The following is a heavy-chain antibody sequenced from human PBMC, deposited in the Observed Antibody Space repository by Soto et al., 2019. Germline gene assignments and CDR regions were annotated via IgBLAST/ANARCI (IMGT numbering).Heavy chain of an antibody. CDR3: ARQGMAARKYYSAYLDV. D-gene: IGHD6-25*01. CDR2: ISSDATNK. V-gene: IGHV3-30-3*01. CDR1: GFTFRDYA. J-gene: IGHJ6*02. Sequence: QVQLVESGGGVVQPGRSLRLSCASSGFTFRDYAMHWVRQAPGKGLEWVTLISSDATNKYLADSVKGRITISRDNSKNTLYLQMNSLRVEDTGLYYCARQGMAARKYYSAYLDVWGQGTTVIV.